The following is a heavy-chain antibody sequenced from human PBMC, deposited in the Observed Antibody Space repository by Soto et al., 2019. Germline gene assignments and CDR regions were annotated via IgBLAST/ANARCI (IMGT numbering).Heavy chain of an antibody. Sequence: GGSLRLSCAASGFTFSSYWMHWVRQAPGKGLVWVSRINSDGSSTSYADSVKGRFTISRDNAKNTLYLQMNSLRAEDTAVYYCARESRNYDFWSGYSLPSQYYFDYWGQGTLVTVSS. J-gene: IGHJ4*02. CDR1: GFTFSSYW. CDR2: INSDGSST. V-gene: IGHV3-74*01. CDR3: ARESRNYDFWSGYSLPSQYYFDY. D-gene: IGHD3-3*01.